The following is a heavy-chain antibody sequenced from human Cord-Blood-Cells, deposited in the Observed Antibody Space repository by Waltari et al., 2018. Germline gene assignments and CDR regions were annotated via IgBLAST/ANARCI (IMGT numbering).Heavy chain of an antibody. J-gene: IGHJ3*02. CDR3: ARDLSWGSGRNAFDI. CDR1: GFTFSSYE. CDR2: ISSSGSTI. Sequence: EVQLVESGGGLVQPGGSLRLSCAASGFTFSSYEMNWVRQAPGKGLEWVSYISSSGSTIYYADSVKGRFTISRDNAKNSLYLQMNSLRAEDTAVYYCARDLSWGSGRNAFDIWGQGTMVTVSS. D-gene: IGHD3-16*01. V-gene: IGHV3-48*03.